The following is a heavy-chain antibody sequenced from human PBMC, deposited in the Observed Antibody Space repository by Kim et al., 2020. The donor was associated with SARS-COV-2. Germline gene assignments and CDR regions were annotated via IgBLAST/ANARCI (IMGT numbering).Heavy chain of an antibody. CDR3: ARGREGAVDY. D-gene: IGHD1-26*01. CDR2: TA. V-gene: IGHV1-69*01. Sequence: TANSAQKFQGRVTITADESTSTAYMELSSLRSEDTAVYYCARGREGAVDYWGQGTLVTVSS. J-gene: IGHJ4*02.